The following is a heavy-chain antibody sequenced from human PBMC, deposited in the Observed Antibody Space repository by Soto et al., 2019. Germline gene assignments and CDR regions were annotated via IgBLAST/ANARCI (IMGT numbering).Heavy chain of an antibody. CDR1: GGSISSGDYY. CDR3: ARWVEVSLDYFDS. J-gene: IGHJ4*02. V-gene: IGHV4-30-4*01. D-gene: IGHD1-20*01. Sequence: SETLSLTCTVSGGSISSGDYYWSWIRQPPGKGLEWIGYIYHSGRTYYNPSLKSRVGILVDTSKNQFSLNLNSVTAADTAVYYCARWVEVSLDYFDSWGQGTPVTV. CDR2: IYHSGRT.